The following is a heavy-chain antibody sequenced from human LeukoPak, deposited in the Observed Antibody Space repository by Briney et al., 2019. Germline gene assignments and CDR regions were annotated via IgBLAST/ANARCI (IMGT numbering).Heavy chain of an antibody. V-gene: IGHV3-53*01. D-gene: IGHD6-19*01. CDR3: ARDSSGWYDH. CDR1: GFTVSTNY. Sequence: GGSLRLSCAASGFTVSTNYMSWVRQAPGRGLEWVSVIYAGGTTYYADSVRGRFAISRDNSKNTLYLQMNSLRDEDTAVYYCARDSSGWYDHWGQGTLVTVSS. J-gene: IGHJ5*02. CDR2: IYAGGTT.